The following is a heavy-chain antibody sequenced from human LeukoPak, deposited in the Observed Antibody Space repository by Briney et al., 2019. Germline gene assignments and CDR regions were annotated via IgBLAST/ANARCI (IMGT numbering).Heavy chain of an antibody. CDR1: GGSFSGYY. Sequence: SETLSLTCAVYGGSFSGYYWSWIRQPPGKGLEWIGEINHSGSTNYNPSLKSRVTISVGTSKNQFSLKLSSVTAADTAVYYCARHNYDSSGVDYWGQGTLVTVSS. CDR2: INHSGST. D-gene: IGHD3-22*01. V-gene: IGHV4-34*01. J-gene: IGHJ4*02. CDR3: ARHNYDSSGVDY.